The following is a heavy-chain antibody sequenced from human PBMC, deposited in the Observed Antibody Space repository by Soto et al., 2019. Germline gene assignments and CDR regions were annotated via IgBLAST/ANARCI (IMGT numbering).Heavy chain of an antibody. J-gene: IGHJ4*02. CDR2: IIPIFGTA. D-gene: IGHD2-15*01. Sequence: ASVKVSCKASGGTFSSYAISWVRQAPGPGLEWMGGIIPIFGTANYAQKFQGRVTITADESTSTAYMELSSLRSEDTAVYYCASVQGGQFFDYGGQGTLVTVS. V-gene: IGHV1-69*13. CDR3: ASVQGGQFFDY. CDR1: GGTFSSYA.